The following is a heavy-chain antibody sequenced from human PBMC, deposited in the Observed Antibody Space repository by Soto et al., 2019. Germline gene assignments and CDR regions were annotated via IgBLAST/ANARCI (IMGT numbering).Heavy chain of an antibody. CDR2: ISAYNGNT. V-gene: IGHV1-18*01. D-gene: IGHD2-15*01. J-gene: IGHJ3*02. CDR3: ARRGLGYCSGGSCPAFDI. Sequence: QVQLVQSGAEVKKPGASVKVSCKASGYTFTSYGISWVRQAPGQGLEWMGWISAYNGNTNYAQKLQGRVTMTTDTSTSTAYMELRSLRSDDTAVYYCARRGLGYCSGGSCPAFDIWVQGTMVTVSS. CDR1: GYTFTSYG.